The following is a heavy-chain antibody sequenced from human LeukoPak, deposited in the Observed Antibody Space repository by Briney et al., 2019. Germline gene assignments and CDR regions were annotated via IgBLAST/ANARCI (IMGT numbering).Heavy chain of an antibody. CDR3: ARDGGGSTWFFDH. D-gene: IGHD6-13*01. V-gene: IGHV3-53*01. CDR1: GFTVSGNY. CDR2: LYSGGST. J-gene: IGHJ4*02. Sequence: GGSLRLSCAASGFTVSGNYMTWVRQAPGKGLECVSVLYSGGSTYYADSVKGRFTISRDDSKNTLYLQMNSLRAEDTAVYYCARDGGGSTWFFDHWGQGTLVTVSS.